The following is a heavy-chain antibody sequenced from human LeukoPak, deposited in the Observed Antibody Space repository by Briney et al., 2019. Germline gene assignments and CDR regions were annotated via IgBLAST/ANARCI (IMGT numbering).Heavy chain of an antibody. J-gene: IGHJ3*02. Sequence: QPGGSLRLSYAASGFTFSSYWTHWVRQAPGKGLVWVSRIKNDGRSPSYADSVKGRFTISSDNAKNTVYLQIDSLGAEDTAVYYCARDPHGGSGSDPHDAFDIWGQGTMVTVSS. CDR2: IKNDGRSP. CDR3: ARDPHGGSGSDPHDAFDI. D-gene: IGHD1-26*01. CDR1: GFTFSSYW. V-gene: IGHV3-74*01.